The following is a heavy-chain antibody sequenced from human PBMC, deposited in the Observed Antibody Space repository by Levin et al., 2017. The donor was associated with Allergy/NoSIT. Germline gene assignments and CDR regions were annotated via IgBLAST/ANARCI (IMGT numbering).Heavy chain of an antibody. D-gene: IGHD3-3*01. J-gene: IGHJ6*02. CDR1: GYTFTSYG. V-gene: IGHV1-18*01. CDR3: ARLEEYYDFWSGAYGMDV. Sequence: GESLKISCKASGYTFTSYGISWVRQAPGQGLEWMGWISAYNGNTNYAQKLQGRVTMTTDTSTSTAYMELRSLRSDDTAVYYCARLEEYYDFWSGAYGMDVWGQGTTVTVSS. CDR2: ISAYNGNT.